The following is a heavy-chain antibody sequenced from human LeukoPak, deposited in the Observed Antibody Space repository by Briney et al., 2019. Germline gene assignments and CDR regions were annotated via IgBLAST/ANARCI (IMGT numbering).Heavy chain of an antibody. CDR2: INPNSGGT. CDR3: ASQYLDF. Sequence: ASVKVSCKASEYTFMDYYMHWVRQAPGQGLEWMGWINPNSGGTNYSHKYQGRVTMTTDTSISTAYMELSSLRSDDTAVYYCASQYLDFWGQGTLVTVSS. J-gene: IGHJ4*02. CDR1: EYTFMDYY. D-gene: IGHD4-11*01. V-gene: IGHV1-2*02.